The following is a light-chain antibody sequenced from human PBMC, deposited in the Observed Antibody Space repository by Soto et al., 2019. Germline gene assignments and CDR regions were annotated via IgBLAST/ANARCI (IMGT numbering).Light chain of an antibody. CDR2: GAS. J-gene: IGKJ1*01. CDR1: QSVSSTY. Sequence: EIALTQSPGTLSLSPGERATLSCRASQSVSSTYLAWYQQKPGQAPRLLIYGASSRATGIPDRFSGSGSGTDFTLTISRREPEDFAVYYCQQYGSSPGTFGQGTNVEIK. CDR3: QQYGSSPGT. V-gene: IGKV3-20*01.